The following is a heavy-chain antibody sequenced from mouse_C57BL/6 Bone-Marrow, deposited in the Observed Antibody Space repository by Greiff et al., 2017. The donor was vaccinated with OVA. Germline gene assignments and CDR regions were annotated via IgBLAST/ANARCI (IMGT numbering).Heavy chain of an antibody. J-gene: IGHJ1*03. D-gene: IGHD1-1*01. CDR3: TRRAVVADWYFDV. V-gene: IGHV5-9-1*02. Sequence: EVMLVESGEGLVKPGGSLKLSCAASGFTFSSYAMSWVRQTPEKRLEWVAYISSGGDYIYYADTVKGRFTISRDNARNTLYLQMSSLKSEDTAMYYCTRRAVVADWYFDVWGTGTTVTVSS. CDR1: GFTFSSYA. CDR2: ISSGGDYI.